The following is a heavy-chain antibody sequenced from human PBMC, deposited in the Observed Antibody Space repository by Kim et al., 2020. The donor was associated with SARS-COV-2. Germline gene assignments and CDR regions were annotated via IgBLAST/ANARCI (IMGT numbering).Heavy chain of an antibody. J-gene: IGHJ6*02. V-gene: IGHV3-23*01. CDR1: GFTFGSYA. Sequence: GGSLRLSCAASGFTFGSYAMSWVRQAPGKGLEWVSAISGSGGNTYFADSVKGRFTISRDNSKSTLYLQMNSLRAEDTAVYYCAKGFRPPRGSRGMDVWGQGTTVTVSS. D-gene: IGHD3-10*01. CDR3: AKGFRPPRGSRGMDV. CDR2: ISGSGGNT.